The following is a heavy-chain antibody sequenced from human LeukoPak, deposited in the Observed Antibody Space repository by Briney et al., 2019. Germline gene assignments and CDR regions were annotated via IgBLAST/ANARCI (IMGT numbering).Heavy chain of an antibody. Sequence: ASVKVSCKASGYTFTGYYMHWVRQAPGQGLEWMGIINPSGGSTSYAQKFQGRVTMTRDTSTSTVYMELSSLRSEDTAVYYCARDRSRLHFDYWGQGTLVTVSS. CDR1: GYTFTGYY. D-gene: IGHD6-25*01. CDR3: ARDRSRLHFDY. CDR2: INPSGGST. J-gene: IGHJ4*02. V-gene: IGHV1-46*01.